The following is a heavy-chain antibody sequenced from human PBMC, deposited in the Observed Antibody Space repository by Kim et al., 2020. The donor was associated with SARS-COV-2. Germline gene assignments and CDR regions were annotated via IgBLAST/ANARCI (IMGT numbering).Heavy chain of an antibody. Sequence: KGPFTISRDNAKNCVYVQMNSLRAEDTALYYCAKEDYCSSTSCYGRHFDYWGQGTLVTVSS. J-gene: IGHJ4*02. V-gene: IGHV3-9*01. CDR3: AKEDYCSSTSCYGRHFDY. D-gene: IGHD2-2*01.